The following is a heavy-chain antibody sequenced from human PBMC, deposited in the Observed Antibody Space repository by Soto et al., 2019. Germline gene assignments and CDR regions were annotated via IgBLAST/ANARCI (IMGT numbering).Heavy chain of an antibody. CDR3: ARGRESSRNYYYYMDV. Sequence: QVQLQQWGAGLLKPSETLSLTCAVYGGSFSGYYWSWIRQPPGKGLEWIGEIYHSGSTNYNPSLKSRVTLSVDTSKNQFSRKLSSVTAADTAVYYCARGRESSRNYYYYMDVWGKGTTVTVSS. CDR2: IYHSGST. J-gene: IGHJ6*03. CDR1: GGSFSGYY. D-gene: IGHD6-13*01. V-gene: IGHV4-34*01.